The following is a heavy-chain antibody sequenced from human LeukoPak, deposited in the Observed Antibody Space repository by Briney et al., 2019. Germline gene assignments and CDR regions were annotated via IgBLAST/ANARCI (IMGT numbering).Heavy chain of an antibody. CDR1: GGSISSSSNY. J-gene: IGHJ5*02. Sequence: PSETLSLTCSVSGGSISSSSNYWGWIRQPPGKGLEWIGSIYYSGDTYYNPSLRSRVIISVDTSKNQFSLKLTSVTAADTAVYYCARSSAAEGPTHNWFGLWGQGTLVTVPS. CDR3: ARSSAAEGPTHNWFGL. V-gene: IGHV4-39*01. D-gene: IGHD6-13*01. CDR2: IYYSGDT.